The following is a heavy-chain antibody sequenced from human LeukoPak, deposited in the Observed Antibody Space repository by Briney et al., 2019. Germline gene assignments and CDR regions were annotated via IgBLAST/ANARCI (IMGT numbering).Heavy chain of an antibody. Sequence: SGTLSLTCTVSGGSISSSSYYWGWIRQPPGKGLEWIGSIYYSGSTYYNPSLKSRVTISADTSKNQFSLKLSSVTAADTAVYYCARNPTTVVTYSTDYYYMDVWGKGTTVTVTS. V-gene: IGHV4-39*01. CDR3: ARNPTTVVTYSTDYYYMDV. D-gene: IGHD4-23*01. CDR2: IYYSGST. J-gene: IGHJ6*03. CDR1: GGSISSSSYY.